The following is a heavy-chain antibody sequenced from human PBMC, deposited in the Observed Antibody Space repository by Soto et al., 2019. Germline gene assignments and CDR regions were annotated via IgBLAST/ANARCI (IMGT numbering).Heavy chain of an antibody. V-gene: IGHV3-21*01. CDR3: ARGLYYYDSSAYYSP. CDR1: GFTFSSPW. D-gene: IGHD3-22*01. Sequence: GGSLRLSCVASGFTFSSPWMHWVRQSPGKGLVWVSSISSSSSYIYYADSVKGRFTISRDNAKNSLYLQMNSLRAEDTAVYYCARGLYYYDSSAYYSPWGQGTLVTVSS. J-gene: IGHJ5*02. CDR2: ISSSSSYI.